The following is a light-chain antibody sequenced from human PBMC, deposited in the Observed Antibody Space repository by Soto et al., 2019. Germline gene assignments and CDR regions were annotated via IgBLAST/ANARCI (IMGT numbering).Light chain of an antibody. CDR2: EGS. CDR3: CSYAGSSTLV. V-gene: IGLV2-23*01. Sequence: QSALTQPASVSGSPGQSITISCTGTSSDVGSYKFVSWYQHHPGKAPKLMIYEGSKRPSGVSYRFSGSKSGNTASLTISGHQAEDEADYYCCSYAGSSTLVIGGGTKLTVL. CDR1: SSDVGSYKF. J-gene: IGLJ2*01.